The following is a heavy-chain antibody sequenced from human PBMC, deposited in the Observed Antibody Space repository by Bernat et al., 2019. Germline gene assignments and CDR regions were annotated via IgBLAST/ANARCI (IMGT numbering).Heavy chain of an antibody. V-gene: IGHV1-69*08. Sequence: QVQLVQSGAEVKKPGSSVKVSCKASGGTFSSYTTSWVRQAPGQGLEWMGRIIPILGIANYAQKFQGRVTITADKSTSTAYMELSSLRSEDTAVYYCARDLHVYSGYDHYWGQGTLVTVSS. D-gene: IGHD5-12*01. CDR2: IIPILGIA. J-gene: IGHJ4*02. CDR1: GGTFSSYT. CDR3: ARDLHVYSGYDHY.